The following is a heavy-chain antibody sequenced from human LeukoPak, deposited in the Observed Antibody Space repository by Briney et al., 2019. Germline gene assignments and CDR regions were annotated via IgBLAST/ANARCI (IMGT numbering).Heavy chain of an antibody. Sequence: SETLSLTCTVSGYSISSGYYWGWIRQPPGKGLEWIGSIYHSGSTYYNPSLKSRVTISVDTSKNQFSLKLSSVTAADTAVYYCGRGRERSSGSYGVNYWGQGTLVTVSS. CDR1: GYSISSGYY. D-gene: IGHD1-26*01. CDR3: GRGRERSSGSYGVNY. V-gene: IGHV4-38-2*02. CDR2: IYHSGST. J-gene: IGHJ4*02.